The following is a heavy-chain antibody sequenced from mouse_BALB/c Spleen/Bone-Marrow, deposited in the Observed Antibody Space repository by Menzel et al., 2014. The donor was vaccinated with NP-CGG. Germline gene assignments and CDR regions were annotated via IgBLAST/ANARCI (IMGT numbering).Heavy chain of an antibody. CDR3: ARDRNYDIHWYFDV. J-gene: IGHJ1*01. D-gene: IGHD1-1*01. V-gene: IGHV7-3*02. CDR2: IRNKANGYTT. Sequence: DVHLVESGGGLVQPGGSLRLSCATSGFTLTDYYMSWVRQPPGKALEWLGFIRNKANGYTTEYSASVKGRFTISRDNSQSILYLQMNIPRTEDSATYYCARDRNYDIHWYFDVWGAGTTVTVSS. CDR1: GFTLTDYY.